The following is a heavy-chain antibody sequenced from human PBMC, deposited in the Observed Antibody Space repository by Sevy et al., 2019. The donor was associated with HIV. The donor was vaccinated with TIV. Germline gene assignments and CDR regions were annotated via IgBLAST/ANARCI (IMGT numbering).Heavy chain of an antibody. Sequence: ASVKVSCKTSGYNFITYGISWVRQAPGQGLEWMGWISAYTGHTTYAQRLQDRVTMTTDTSTSTSWMELRSLRPDDTAVYYCARAVVQGAVIVIPAYGMDVWGQGTTVTVSS. J-gene: IGHJ6*02. CDR1: GYNFITYG. CDR2: ISAYTGHT. CDR3: ARAVVQGAVIVIPAYGMDV. V-gene: IGHV1-18*01. D-gene: IGHD2-21*01.